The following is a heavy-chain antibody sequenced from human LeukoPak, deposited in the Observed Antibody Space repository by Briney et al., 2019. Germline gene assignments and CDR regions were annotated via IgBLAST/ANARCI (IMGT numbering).Heavy chain of an antibody. V-gene: IGHV3-7*01. D-gene: IGHD4-17*01. CDR2: MNEDGGEI. CDR1: GFTFSSSW. Sequence: GGSLRLSCAASGFTFSSSWMTWVRQAPGKGLEWVASMNEDGGEIHYVDSVKGRFTISRDNAKNSLYLQMNSLRAEDTAVYYCARDRLHYGEYEKTFDYWGQGTLVSVSS. J-gene: IGHJ4*02. CDR3: ARDRLHYGEYEKTFDY.